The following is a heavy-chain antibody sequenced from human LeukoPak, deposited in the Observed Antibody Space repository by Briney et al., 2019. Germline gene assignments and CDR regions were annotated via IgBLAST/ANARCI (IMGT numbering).Heavy chain of an antibody. CDR2: ISCSGSTI. Sequence: GGSLRLSCAASGFTFSSYEMNWVRQAPGKGLEWVSYISCSGSTIYYADSVKGRFTISRDNAKNSLYLQMNSLRAEDTAVYYCARVGYSSWYQPENWFDPWGQGTLVTVSS. CDR3: ARVGYSSWYQPENWFDP. CDR1: GFTFSSYE. J-gene: IGHJ5*02. D-gene: IGHD6-13*01. V-gene: IGHV3-48*03.